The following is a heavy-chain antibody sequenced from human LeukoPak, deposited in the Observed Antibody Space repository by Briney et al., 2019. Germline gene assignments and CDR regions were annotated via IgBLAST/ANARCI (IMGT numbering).Heavy chain of an antibody. J-gene: IGHJ5*02. CDR1: GYTFTGYY. D-gene: IGHD3-22*01. Sequence: GASVKVSCKASGYTFTGYYMHWVRQAPGQGLEWVGWINPNSGGTNYAQKFQGRVTMTRDTSISTAYMELSRLRSDDTSVYYCASQDNYYDSSGYYASNWFDPWGQGTLVTVSS. CDR3: ASQDNYYDSSGYYASNWFDP. CDR2: INPNSGGT. V-gene: IGHV1-2*02.